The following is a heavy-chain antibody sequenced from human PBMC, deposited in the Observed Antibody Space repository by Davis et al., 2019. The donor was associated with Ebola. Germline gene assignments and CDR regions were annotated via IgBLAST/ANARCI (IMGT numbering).Heavy chain of an antibody. J-gene: IGHJ5*02. CDR3: ARGGGGDSSGFQSWFDP. CDR2: IIPLFGTA. Sequence: SVKVSCKASGGTFTSYAISWVRQAPGQGPEWMGGIIPLFGTANYAQKFQDRVTITADESTSTSYMELNSLRSDDTAVYYCARGGGGDSSGFQSWFDPWGQGTLVTVSS. D-gene: IGHD3-22*01. V-gene: IGHV1-69*13. CDR1: GGTFTSYA.